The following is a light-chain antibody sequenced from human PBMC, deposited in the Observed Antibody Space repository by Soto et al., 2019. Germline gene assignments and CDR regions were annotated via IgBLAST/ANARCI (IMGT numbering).Light chain of an antibody. Sequence: QSVLTQPASVSGSPGQSITVSCAGTSSDVGGYNLVSWYQQHPGKAPKLIIYEGTERPSGISPRFSGSKSVNTASLTISGLQAEDEADYYCSSYTSSSIYVFGSGTQLTVL. J-gene: IGLJ1*01. V-gene: IGLV2-23*01. CDR1: SSDVGGYNL. CDR2: EGT. CDR3: SSYTSSSIYV.